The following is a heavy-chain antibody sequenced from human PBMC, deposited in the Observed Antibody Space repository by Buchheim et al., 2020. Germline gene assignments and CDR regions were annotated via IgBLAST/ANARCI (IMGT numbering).Heavy chain of an antibody. J-gene: IGHJ6*02. CDR3: AREPLRRYFDWLLNGGTDV. V-gene: IGHV3-30*04. CDR2: ISYDGSNK. CDR1: GFTFSSYA. D-gene: IGHD3-9*01. Sequence: QVQLVESGGGVVQPGRSLRLSCAASGFTFSSYAMHWVRQAPGKGLEWVAVISYDGSNKYYADSVKGRFTISRDNSKNTLYLQMNSLRAEDTAVYYCAREPLRRYFDWLLNGGTDVWGQGTT.